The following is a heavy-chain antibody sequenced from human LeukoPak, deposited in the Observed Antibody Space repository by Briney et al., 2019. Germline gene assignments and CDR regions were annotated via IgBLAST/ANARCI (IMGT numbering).Heavy chain of an antibody. V-gene: IGHV4-39*07. J-gene: IGHJ4*02. CDR2: IHYSGTT. Sequence: SETLSLTCTVSGGSISSNSYWGWMRQPPGKGPEWIGTIHYSGTTYYNPSLKSRVSISVDTSKNQFSLKLSSVTAADTAVYYCARESTSGLWFGELSRVFDYWGQGTLVTVSS. CDR1: GGSISSNSY. CDR3: ARESTSGLWFGELSRVFDY. D-gene: IGHD3-10*01.